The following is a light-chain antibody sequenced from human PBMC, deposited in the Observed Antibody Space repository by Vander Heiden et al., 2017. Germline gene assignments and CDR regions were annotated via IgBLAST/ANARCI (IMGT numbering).Light chain of an antibody. CDR3: LQYSGSPPT. CDR1: QSIASTY. Sequence: EIVLTQSPGTLSLSPGERATLSCRASQSIASTYLAWYQHKPGQAPSLLIYGASNRATGVPNRFSGSGSGTDFSLTITRLEPEDSAVYYCLQYSGSPPTFGQGTKVEIK. V-gene: IGKV3-20*01. CDR2: GAS. J-gene: IGKJ1*01.